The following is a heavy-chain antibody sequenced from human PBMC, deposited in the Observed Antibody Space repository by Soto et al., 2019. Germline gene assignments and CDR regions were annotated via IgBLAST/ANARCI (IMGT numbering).Heavy chain of an antibody. CDR2: IRNRANSYST. Sequence: EVQLVESGGGLVQPGGSLRLSCAASGFTFSDHYMDWVRQAPGKGLEWVGRIRNRANSYSTEYAASVTGRFTISRDESKNSLYLQMNSLKTEDTAVYYCARAGVAGYRYFDYWGQGTLVTVSS. CDR1: GFTFSDHY. V-gene: IGHV3-72*01. D-gene: IGHD6-19*01. CDR3: ARAGVAGYRYFDY. J-gene: IGHJ4*02.